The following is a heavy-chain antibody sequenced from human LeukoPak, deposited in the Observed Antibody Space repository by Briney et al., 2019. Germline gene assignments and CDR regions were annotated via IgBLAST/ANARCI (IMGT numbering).Heavy chain of an antibody. CDR3: AKKLGMSVAGSPFFFDY. V-gene: IGHV3-23*01. D-gene: IGHD6-19*01. CDR1: GFTFTNYV. CDR2: ISGGGGTT. Sequence: PGGSLRLSCAASGFTFTNYVVSWVRQAPGKGLEWVSSISGGGGTTYYADSVKGRFAISRDNSKDTLYLQMSSLRADDTAVYYCAKKLGMSVAGSPFFFDYWGQGTLVTVSS. J-gene: IGHJ4*02.